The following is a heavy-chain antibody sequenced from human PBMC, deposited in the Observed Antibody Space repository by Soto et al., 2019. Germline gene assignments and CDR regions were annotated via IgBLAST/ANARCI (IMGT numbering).Heavy chain of an antibody. V-gene: IGHV4-39*01. CDR2: FYYSGST. CDR3: ARISVASRYMDV. Sequence: SETLPLTCTVAGGSINSSSYYWGWISQSPGKGLEWIGSFYYSGSTYYSPSLRSRVTISGDTSRKQISLRLSSVTAADTAVYYCARISVASRYMDVWGKGTTVTVSS. CDR1: GGSINSSSYY. D-gene: IGHD5-12*01. J-gene: IGHJ6*03.